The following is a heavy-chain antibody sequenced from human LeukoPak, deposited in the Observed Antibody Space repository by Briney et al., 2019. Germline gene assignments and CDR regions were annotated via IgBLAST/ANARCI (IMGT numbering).Heavy chain of an antibody. D-gene: IGHD2-2*01. V-gene: IGHV4-39*01. J-gene: IGHJ4*02. Sequence: IPSETLSLTCTVSGGSISSSSYYWGWIRQPPGKGLEWIGSIYYSGSTYYNPSLKSRVTISVDTSKNQFSLKLSSVTAADTAVYYCARGYCSSTSCLEFDYWGQGTLVTVSS. CDR1: GGSISSSSYY. CDR2: IYYSGST. CDR3: ARGYCSSTSCLEFDY.